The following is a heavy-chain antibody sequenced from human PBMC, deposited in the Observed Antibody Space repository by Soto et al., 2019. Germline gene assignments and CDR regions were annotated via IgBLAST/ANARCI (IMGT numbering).Heavy chain of an antibody. J-gene: IGHJ4*02. V-gene: IGHV3-11*06. D-gene: IGHD2-21*01. Sequence: GGSLRLSCATSGFPFNDYYMTWIRQAPGKGLEWLSHISPKSTFRNYADSVKGRFTISRDNTESSLFLQMKSLGVDDTAVYSCVRGGGGGLFEQWGQGVLMTV. CDR1: GFPFNDYY. CDR2: ISPKSTFR. CDR3: VRGGGGGLFEQ.